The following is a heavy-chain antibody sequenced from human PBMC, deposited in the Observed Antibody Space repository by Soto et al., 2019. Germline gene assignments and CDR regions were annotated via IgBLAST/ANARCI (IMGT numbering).Heavy chain of an antibody. J-gene: IGHJ4*02. CDR2: ISSSSSYI. CDR3: ARDPLLWFGSGLDYFDY. V-gene: IGHV3-21*01. D-gene: IGHD3-10*01. CDR1: GFTFSSYS. Sequence: EVQLVESGGGLVKPGGSLRLSCAASGFTFSSYSMNWVRQAPGKGLEWVSSISSSSSYIYYADSVKGRFTISRDNAKNSLYLQMNSLRAEDTAVYYCARDPLLWFGSGLDYFDYWCQGTLVTVSS.